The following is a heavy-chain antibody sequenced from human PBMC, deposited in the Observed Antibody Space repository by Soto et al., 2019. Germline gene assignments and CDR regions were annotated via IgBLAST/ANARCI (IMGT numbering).Heavy chain of an antibody. CDR2: VYYRGRS. CDR3: VSQRTSVLSQAYFDY. CDR1: GGSVSNSNCY. V-gene: IGHV4-39*01. Sequence: SETLSLGCTVSGGSVSNSNCYWGWIRQSPGKGREWIGSVYYRGRSYSKSSVKSRINISVDTSKNKFSLNFNSVTASDTAVYFCVSQRTSVLSQAYFDYWGPGALVTVS. D-gene: IGHD2-8*01. J-gene: IGHJ4*02.